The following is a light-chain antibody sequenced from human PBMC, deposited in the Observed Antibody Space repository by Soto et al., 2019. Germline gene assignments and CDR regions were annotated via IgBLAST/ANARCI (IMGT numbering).Light chain of an antibody. CDR3: QQYNNWPRT. J-gene: IGKJ1*01. CDR2: GAS. CDR1: QSVSSN. V-gene: IGKV3-15*01. Sequence: EIVMTQSPVTLSVSPGERVTLSCRASQSVSSNLAWYQQKPGQAPRLLMYGASTRATGIPARFSGSGSGTEFTLTISSLQSEDFAVYYCQQYNNWPRTFGQGTKVEIK.